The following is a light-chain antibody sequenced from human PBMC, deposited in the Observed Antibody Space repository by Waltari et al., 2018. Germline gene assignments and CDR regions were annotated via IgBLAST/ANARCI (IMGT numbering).Light chain of an antibody. CDR2: DVS. J-gene: IGLJ2*01. V-gene: IGLV2-23*02. CDR3: CSYAGSSTHVL. Sequence: QSALTQPASVSGSPGQSITISCTGTSSDVGGYNYVSWYQQYPDKAPKLMIYDVSKRPSGVSNRFSGSKSGNTASLTISGLQAKDEADYYCCSYAGSSTHVLFGGGTKLTVL. CDR1: SSDVGGYNY.